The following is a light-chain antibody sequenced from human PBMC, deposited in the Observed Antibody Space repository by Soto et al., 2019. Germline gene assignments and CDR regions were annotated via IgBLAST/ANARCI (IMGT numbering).Light chain of an antibody. CDR1: QSLVHSDGNTY. CDR2: KVS. Sequence: DVVVTQSPDPLPVTLGQPASISCRSSQSLVHSDGNTYLNWFHHRPGQSPRRLIYKVSNRDSGVPDRFSGSGSGTDFTLKISRVEAEDVGVYYCMQGTPWPRSFGGGTKVETK. CDR3: MQGTPWPRS. J-gene: IGKJ4*01. V-gene: IGKV2-30*02.